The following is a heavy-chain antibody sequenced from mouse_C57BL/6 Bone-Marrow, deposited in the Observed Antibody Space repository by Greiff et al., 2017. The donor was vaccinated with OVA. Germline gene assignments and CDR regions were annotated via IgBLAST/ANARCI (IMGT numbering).Heavy chain of an antibody. CDR3: AREGRGAYRNYVGWYFDV. J-gene: IGHJ1*03. CDR2: IDPNSGGT. D-gene: IGHD2-5*01. V-gene: IGHV1-72*01. CDR1: GYTFTSYW. Sequence: QVQLQQPGAELVKPGASVKLSCKASGYTFTSYWMHWVKQRPGRGLEWIGRIDPNSGGTKYNEKFKSKATLTVDKPSSTAYMQLSSLTSVYCVVYECAREGRGAYRNYVGWYFDVWGTGTTVTVSS.